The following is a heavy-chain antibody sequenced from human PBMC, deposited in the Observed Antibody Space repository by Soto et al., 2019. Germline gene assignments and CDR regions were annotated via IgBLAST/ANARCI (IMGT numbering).Heavy chain of an antibody. CDR2: IYYSGST. D-gene: IGHD2-2*01. J-gene: IGHJ6*02. Sequence: SETLSLTCTVSGGSISSGDYYWSWIRQPPGKGLEWIGYIYYSGSTNYNPSLKSRVTISVDTSKNQFSLKVSSVTAADTAVYYCARLGGYCSTTSCYGYYGMDVWGQGTTVTVSS. CDR1: GGSISSGDYY. V-gene: IGHV4-61*08. CDR3: ARLGGYCSTTSCYGYYGMDV.